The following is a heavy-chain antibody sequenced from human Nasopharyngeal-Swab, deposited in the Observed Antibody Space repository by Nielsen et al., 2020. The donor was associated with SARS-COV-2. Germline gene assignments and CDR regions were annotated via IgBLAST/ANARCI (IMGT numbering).Heavy chain of an antibody. Sequence: SVKVSCKASGGTFSSYAISWVRQAPGQGLEWMGGIIPIFGTANYAQKFQGRVTITADESTSTAYMELSSLRSEDTAVYYCAREGSSGWLYYYYGMDVWGQGTTVTVSS. V-gene: IGHV1-69*13. CDR2: IIPIFGTA. J-gene: IGHJ6*02. CDR1: GGTFSSYA. CDR3: AREGSSGWLYYYYGMDV. D-gene: IGHD6-19*01.